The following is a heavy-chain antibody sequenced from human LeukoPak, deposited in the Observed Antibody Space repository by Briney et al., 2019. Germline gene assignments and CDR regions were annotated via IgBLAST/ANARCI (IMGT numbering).Heavy chain of an antibody. Sequence: ASVKVSCKASGYTFTSYGISWVRQAPGQGLEWMGWISAYNGNTNYAQKLQGRVTMTRDTSISTAYMELSRLRSDDTAVYYCARAHDAFDIWGQGTMVTVSS. CDR1: GYTFTSYG. CDR2: ISAYNGNT. J-gene: IGHJ3*02. V-gene: IGHV1-18*01. CDR3: ARAHDAFDI.